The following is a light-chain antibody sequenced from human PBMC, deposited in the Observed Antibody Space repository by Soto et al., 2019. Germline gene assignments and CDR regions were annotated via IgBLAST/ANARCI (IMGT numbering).Light chain of an antibody. Sequence: ALTQPASVSGSPGQSITISCTGTISDFVVYNYVSWYQQHPGKAPKIILYGVSNRPSGVSNRFSGSKSGNTASLTISGLQAEDEADYYCSSHTTTSSALQVFGTGTKVTVL. CDR2: GVS. CDR3: SSHTTTSSALQV. V-gene: IGLV2-14*01. J-gene: IGLJ1*01. CDR1: ISDFVVYNY.